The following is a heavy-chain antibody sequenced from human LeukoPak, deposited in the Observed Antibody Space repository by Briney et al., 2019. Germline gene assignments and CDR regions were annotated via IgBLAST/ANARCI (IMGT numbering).Heavy chain of an antibody. V-gene: IGHV3-15*01. CDR2: VKSKAVGETT. CDR3: ARWGGYGYALDS. CDR1: GFTFSNAW. D-gene: IGHD5-18*01. J-gene: IGHJ4*02. Sequence: GGSLRLSCAASGFTFSNAWMNWVRQAPGKGLEWVARVKSKAVGETTSYASPVKGRFIVSRDNSRNTLYLQMNSLRVEDTAVYFCARWGGYGYALDSWGQGTLVTLSS.